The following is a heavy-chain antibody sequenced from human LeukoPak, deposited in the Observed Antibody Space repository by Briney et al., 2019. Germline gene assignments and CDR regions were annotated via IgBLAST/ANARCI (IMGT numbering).Heavy chain of an antibody. CDR3: ARKYYYDSSGPLFDY. CDR2: INAGNGNT. J-gene: IGHJ4*02. D-gene: IGHD3-22*01. Sequence: GASVKVSCKASGYTFTSYDINWVRQATGQGLEWMGWINAGNGNTKYSQKFQGRVTITRDTSASTAYMELSSLGSEDTAVYYCARKYYYDSSGPLFDYWGQGTLVTVSS. V-gene: IGHV1-3*01. CDR1: GYTFTSYD.